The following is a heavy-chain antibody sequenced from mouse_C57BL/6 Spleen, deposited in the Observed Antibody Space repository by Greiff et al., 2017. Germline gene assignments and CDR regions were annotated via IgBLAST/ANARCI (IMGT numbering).Heavy chain of an antibody. CDR3: ARQYYGSPYFDY. V-gene: IGHV5-12*01. Sequence: EVQLVESGGGLVQPGGSLKLSCAASGFTFSDYYMYWVRQTPEKRLEWVAYISNGGGSTYYPDTVKGRFTISRDNAKNPLYLQMSRLKSEDTAMYYCARQYYGSPYFDYWGQGTTLTVAS. CDR1: GFTFSDYY. CDR2: ISNGGGST. D-gene: IGHD1-1*01. J-gene: IGHJ2*01.